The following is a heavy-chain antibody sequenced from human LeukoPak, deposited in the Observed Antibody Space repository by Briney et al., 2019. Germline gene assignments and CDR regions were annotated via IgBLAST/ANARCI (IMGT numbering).Heavy chain of an antibody. CDR3: ARVVYDSSTYPKSYFDF. J-gene: IGHJ4*02. D-gene: IGHD3-22*01. Sequence: SETLSLTCTVSGGSISSSSYYWGWIRQPPGKGLEWIGSIYYRGITYYNPSLKSRVTISVDTSKNQFSLKLSSVTAADTAVYYCARVVYDSSTYPKSYFDFWGQGTLVTVSS. V-gene: IGHV4-39*07. CDR2: IYYRGIT. CDR1: GGSISSSSYY.